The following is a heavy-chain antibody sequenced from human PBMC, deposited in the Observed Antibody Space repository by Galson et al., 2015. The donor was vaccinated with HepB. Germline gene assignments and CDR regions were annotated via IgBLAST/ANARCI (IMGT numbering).Heavy chain of an antibody. V-gene: IGHV3-7*03. CDR3: TKEGGGYYVDY. Sequence: SLRLSCAASGFTFSNSWMSWVRQAPGKGLEWVANIKEDGSETYYVDSVKGRFTISRDNTKNSLYLQMNSLRVEDTAVYYCTKEGGGYYVDYWGQGTLVTVSS. CDR1: GFTFSNSW. CDR2: IKEDGSET. J-gene: IGHJ4*02. D-gene: IGHD3-10*02.